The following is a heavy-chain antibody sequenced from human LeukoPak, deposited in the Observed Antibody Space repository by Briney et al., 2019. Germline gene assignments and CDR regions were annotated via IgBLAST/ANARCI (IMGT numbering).Heavy chain of an antibody. CDR2: ITWNSDDM. CDR1: AFSFEAYG. V-gene: IGHV3-9*01. CDR3: TRVTSWRTGFDY. J-gene: IGHJ4*02. Sequence: PGRSLRLLCGASAFSFEAYGMYRVRQAPGKGLEWVSGITWNSDDMAYADSVKGRFTISRDNAKNCLYLQMNSLTVEDTALYYCTRVTSWRTGFDYWGQGTLVTVSS. D-gene: IGHD1-1*01.